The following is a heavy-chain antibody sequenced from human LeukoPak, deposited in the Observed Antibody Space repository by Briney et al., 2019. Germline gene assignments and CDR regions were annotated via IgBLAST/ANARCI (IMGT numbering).Heavy chain of an antibody. J-gene: IGHJ4*02. D-gene: IGHD6-13*01. V-gene: IGHV4-34*01. CDR2: INDRGNS. CDR3: ARWSSSWYSFDY. CDR1: GGSFSGNY. Sequence: QASETLSLTCAVYGGSFSGNYWIWIRQPPGKGLEWIGEINDRGNSNYNPSLKSRVTMSVDTSKKQISLKMSSVTAADTAVYYCARWSSSWYSFDYWGQGTLVTVSS.